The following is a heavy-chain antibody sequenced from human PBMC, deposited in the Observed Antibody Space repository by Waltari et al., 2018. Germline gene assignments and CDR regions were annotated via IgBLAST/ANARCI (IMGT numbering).Heavy chain of an antibody. V-gene: IGHV4-30-4*08. D-gene: IGHD1-26*01. Sequence: QVQLQESGPGLVKPSQTLSRPGTVSVGSISRGASHWSWRRQPPGKGLEWIGYIYYSGSTYYNPSLKSRVTISVDTSKNQFSLKLSSVTAADTAVYYCASSGSLTIDAFDIWGQGTMVTVSS. CDR1: VGSISRGASH. J-gene: IGHJ3*02. CDR3: ASSGSLTIDAFDI. CDR2: IYYSGST.